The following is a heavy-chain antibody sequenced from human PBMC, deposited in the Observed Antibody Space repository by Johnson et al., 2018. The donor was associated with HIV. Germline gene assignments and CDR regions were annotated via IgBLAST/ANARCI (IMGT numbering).Heavy chain of an antibody. CDR1: GFTFGSYA. D-gene: IGHD1-26*01. CDR2: ISYDGRSK. J-gene: IGHJ3*02. V-gene: IGHV3-30*04. CDR3: ARVRSGRGNAFDI. Sequence: QVQLVESGGGVAQPGRPLRLSCAASGFTFGSYAMHWVRQAPGKGLEWVAVISYDGRSKDYADSVKGRFTISRDNSKNTMYLQMNSLRSEDTAVYHCARVRSGRGNAFDIWGQGTMVIVSS.